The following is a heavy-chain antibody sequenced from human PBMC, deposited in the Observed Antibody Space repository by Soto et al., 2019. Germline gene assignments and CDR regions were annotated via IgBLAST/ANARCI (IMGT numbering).Heavy chain of an antibody. CDR3: ARHHVRGRTIAGAAEF. CDR1: GKSLSGYY. J-gene: IGHJ4*02. D-gene: IGHD1-26*01. Sequence: QVQLQQWGAGLLKPSETLSLTCAVYGKSLSGYYWSWIRQPPGKARKWIGEINHSGNTNYNPSLKSRVTISVDTSKNPLFLNLSSVTAADTAMYYCARHHVRGRTIAGAAEFWGQGTLVTVSS. V-gene: IGHV4-34*01. CDR2: INHSGNT.